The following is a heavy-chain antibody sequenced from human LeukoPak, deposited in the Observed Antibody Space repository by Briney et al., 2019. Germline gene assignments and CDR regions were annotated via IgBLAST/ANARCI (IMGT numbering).Heavy chain of an antibody. CDR3: ARESITIFGVVIGNAFDI. CDR2: ISSSSSDT. Sequence: GGSLRLSCAASGFTFSSYSMNWVRQAPGKGLEWVAAISSSSSDTYYADTVKGRFTISRDNAKNSLYLQMNSLRAEDTPVYYCARESITIFGVVIGNAFDIWGQGTMVTVCS. J-gene: IGHJ3*02. V-gene: IGHV3-21*01. D-gene: IGHD3-3*01. CDR1: GFTFSSYS.